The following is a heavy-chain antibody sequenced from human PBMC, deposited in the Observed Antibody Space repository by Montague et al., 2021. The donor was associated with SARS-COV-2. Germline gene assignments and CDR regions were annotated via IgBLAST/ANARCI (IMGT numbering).Heavy chain of an antibody. J-gene: IGHJ6*02. D-gene: IGHD5-24*01. CDR2: IYTSGST. V-gene: IGHV4-4*07. CDR1: GDSISSYY. CDR3: ARDHMTTMFMVYYYGMDV. Sequence: SETLSLTCTVSGDSISSYYWSWIRQPAGKGLEWIGRIYTSGSTQYNPSLKSRVTMSVDTSKNQFSLKLSSVTAADTAVYYCARDHMTTMFMVYYYGMDVWGQGTTVTVSS.